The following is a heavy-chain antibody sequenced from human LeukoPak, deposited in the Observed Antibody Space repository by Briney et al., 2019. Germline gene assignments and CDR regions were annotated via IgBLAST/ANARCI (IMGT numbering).Heavy chain of an antibody. CDR2: INPNSGGT. J-gene: IGHJ4*02. V-gene: IGHV1-2*02. CDR1: GYTFTGYY. Sequence: ASVKVSCKASGYTFTGYYMHWVRQAPGQGLEWMGWINPNSGGTNYAQKFQGRVTMTRDTSISTAYMELSRLRSDDTAAYYCARERSYYDYVWGRGAFDYWGQGTLVTVSS. CDR3: ARERSYYDYVWGRGAFDY. D-gene: IGHD3-16*01.